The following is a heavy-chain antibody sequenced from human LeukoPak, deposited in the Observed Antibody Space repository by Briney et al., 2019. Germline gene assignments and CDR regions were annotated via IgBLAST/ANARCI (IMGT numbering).Heavy chain of an antibody. CDR3: ARGRGYSYVKYYFDY. CDR2: ISSSSSYI. V-gene: IGHV3-21*01. J-gene: IGHJ4*02. D-gene: IGHD5-18*01. Sequence: GGSLRLSCAASGFTFSSYSMNWVRQAPGKGLEWVSSISSSSSYIYYADSVKGRFTISRDNAKNSLYLQMNSLRAEDTAVYYCARGRGYSYVKYYFDYWGQGPLVTVSS. CDR1: GFTFSSYS.